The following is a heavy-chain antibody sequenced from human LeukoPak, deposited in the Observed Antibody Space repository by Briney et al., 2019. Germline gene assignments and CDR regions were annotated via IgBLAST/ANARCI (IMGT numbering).Heavy chain of an antibody. CDR1: GFTFSSYS. V-gene: IGHV3-21*01. J-gene: IGHJ4*02. CDR2: ISSSSSYI. Sequence: GGSLRLSCAASGFTFSSYSMNWVRQAPGKGLEWVSSISSSSSYIYYADSVKGRFTISRGNAKNSLYLQMNSLRAEDTAVYYCASLPFYGGNSNYWGQGALVTVSS. D-gene: IGHD4-23*01. CDR3: ASLPFYGGNSNY.